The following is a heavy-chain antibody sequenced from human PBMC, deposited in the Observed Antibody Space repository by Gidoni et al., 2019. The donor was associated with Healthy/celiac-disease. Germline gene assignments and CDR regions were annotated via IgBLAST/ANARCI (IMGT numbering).Heavy chain of an antibody. CDR1: VFTFSDYY. CDR3: ASTSNWNKANYFDY. V-gene: IGHV3-11*01. D-gene: IGHD1-20*01. J-gene: IGHJ4*02. Sequence: QVQLVESGGGLVKPGGSLRLSCAASVFTFSDYYMSWIRQAPGKGLEWVSYISSSGSTIYYADSLKGRFTISRDNAKNSLYLQMNSLRAEDTAVYYCASTSNWNKANYFDYWGQGTLVTVSS. CDR2: ISSSGSTI.